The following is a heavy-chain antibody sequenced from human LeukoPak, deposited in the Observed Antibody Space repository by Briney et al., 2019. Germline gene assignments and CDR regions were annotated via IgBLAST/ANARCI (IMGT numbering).Heavy chain of an antibody. Sequence: SETLSLTCTVSGGSIRSSTYYWGWIRQPPGKGLEWIGSIHYSGATYYNPSLKSRVTISVDTSKNQFSLKLSSVTAADTAVYYCARGKLADYWGQGTLVTVSS. CDR3: ARGKLADY. CDR2: IHYSGAT. CDR1: GGSIRSSTYY. J-gene: IGHJ4*02. D-gene: IGHD6-13*01. V-gene: IGHV4-39*07.